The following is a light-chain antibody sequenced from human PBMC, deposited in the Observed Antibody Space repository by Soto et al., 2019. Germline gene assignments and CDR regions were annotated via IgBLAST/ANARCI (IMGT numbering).Light chain of an antibody. CDR2: DVS. Sequence: QSVVTQPASASGVPGQSIALSCTGNSSDVGGYNYVSWYQQHPGKAPKLMIYDVSNRPSGVSNRFSGSKSGNTASLTISGLQAEDEADYYCSSYTSSSTYVFGTGTKVTVL. J-gene: IGLJ1*01. CDR3: SSYTSSSTYV. V-gene: IGLV2-14*03. CDR1: SSDVGGYNY.